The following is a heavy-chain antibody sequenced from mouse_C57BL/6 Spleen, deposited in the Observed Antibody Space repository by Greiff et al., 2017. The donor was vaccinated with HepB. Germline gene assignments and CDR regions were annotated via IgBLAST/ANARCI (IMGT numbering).Heavy chain of an antibody. CDR3: ARSPMVTEGLYFDV. D-gene: IGHD2-2*01. J-gene: IGHJ1*03. V-gene: IGHV1-81*01. Sequence: VQLQQSGAELARPGASVKLSCKASGYTFTSYGISWVKQRTGQGLEWIGEIYPRSGNTYYNEKFKGKATLTADKSSSTAYMELRSLTSEDSAVYFGARSPMVTEGLYFDVWGTGTTVTVSS. CDR1: GYTFTSYG. CDR2: IYPRSGNT.